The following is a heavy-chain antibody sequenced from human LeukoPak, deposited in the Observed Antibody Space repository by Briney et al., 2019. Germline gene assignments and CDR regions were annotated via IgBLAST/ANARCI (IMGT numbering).Heavy chain of an antibody. CDR1: GFTFSSYA. CDR2: FSGSGGST. D-gene: IGHD3-22*01. CDR3: ATTRYYYDSSGYSNFDY. Sequence: GGSLRLSCAASGFTFSSYAMNWVRQAPGKGLEWVSAFSGSGGSTYYADSVKGRFTISRDNSKNTLYLQMNSLRAEDTAVYYCATTRYYYDSSGYSNFDYWGQGTLVTVSS. V-gene: IGHV3-23*01. J-gene: IGHJ4*02.